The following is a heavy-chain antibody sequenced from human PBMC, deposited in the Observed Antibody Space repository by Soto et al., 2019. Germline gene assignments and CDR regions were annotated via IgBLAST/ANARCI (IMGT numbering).Heavy chain of an antibody. D-gene: IGHD1-1*01. CDR1: GFTFSSYA. Sequence: GGSLRLSCAASGFTFSSYAMHWVRQAPGKGLEWVAVISYDGGNKYYADSVKGRFTISRDNSENTLYLQMNSLRAEDTAVYYCARAFSLERYYYYGMDVWGQGTTVTVSS. J-gene: IGHJ6*02. CDR3: ARAFSLERYYYYGMDV. CDR2: ISYDGGNK. V-gene: IGHV3-30-3*01.